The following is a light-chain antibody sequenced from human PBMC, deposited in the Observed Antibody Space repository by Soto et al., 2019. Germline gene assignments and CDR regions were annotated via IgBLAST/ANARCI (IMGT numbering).Light chain of an antibody. CDR1: QDISNY. CDR2: DAS. Sequence: DIQMTQSPSSLSASVGDRVTITCQASQDISNYLNWYQQKPGKAPKLLIYDASNLETGVPSRFSGSGSGTDFTFPISSLQPEDIATYYCQQYDNLPPYTFGQGTKVEIK. CDR3: QQYDNLPPYT. V-gene: IGKV1-33*01. J-gene: IGKJ2*01.